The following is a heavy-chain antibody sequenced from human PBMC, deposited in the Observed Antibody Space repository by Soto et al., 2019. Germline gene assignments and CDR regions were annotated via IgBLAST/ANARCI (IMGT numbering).Heavy chain of an antibody. J-gene: IGHJ4*02. CDR1: GFTFSSYG. D-gene: IGHD2-21*02. Sequence: QVQLVESGGGVVQPGRSLRLSCAASGFTFSSYGMHWVRQAPGKGLEWVAVIWYDGSNKYYADSVKGRFTISRDNSKNTLYLQMNSLRAEDTAVYYCERGRCGGDCYSTVYWGQGTLVTVSS. V-gene: IGHV3-33*01. CDR2: IWYDGSNK. CDR3: ERGRCGGDCYSTVY.